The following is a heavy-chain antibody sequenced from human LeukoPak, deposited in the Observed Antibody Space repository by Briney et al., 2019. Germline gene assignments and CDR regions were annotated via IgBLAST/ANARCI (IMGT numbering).Heavy chain of an antibody. CDR1: GFSVSSIY. CDR2: IYSDGTT. J-gene: IGHJ4*02. Sequence: GGSLRLSCAASGFSVSSIYMNWVRQAPGKGLEWVSVIYSDGTTYYAESVKGRFTISRDDSKNTLYLHMNSLRAEDTAVYYCARAPNWRFDHWGQGTLVTVSS. V-gene: IGHV3-53*01. CDR3: ARAPNWRFDH. D-gene: IGHD1-1*01.